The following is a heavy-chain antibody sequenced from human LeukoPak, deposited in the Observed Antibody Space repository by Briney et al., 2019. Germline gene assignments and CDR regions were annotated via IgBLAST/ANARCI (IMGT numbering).Heavy chain of an antibody. CDR2: IKQDGSEK. CDR1: GFTFSNYW. CDR3: ARGHGGY. Sequence: AGGSLRLSCAASGFTFSNYWMSWVRQAPGKGLEWVANIKQDGSEKYYVDPVKGRFTISRDNVKNSLYLQMNSLRAEDTAVYYCARGHGGYWGQGTLVTVSS. J-gene: IGHJ4*02. V-gene: IGHV3-7*04.